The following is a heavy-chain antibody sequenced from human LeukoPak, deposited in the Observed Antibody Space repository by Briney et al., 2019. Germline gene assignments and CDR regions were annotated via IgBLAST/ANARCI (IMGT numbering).Heavy chain of an antibody. V-gene: IGHV1-8*01. CDR1: GYTFTTYD. D-gene: IGHD5-24*01. J-gene: IGHJ4*02. Sequence: ASVTDSSKASGYTFTTYDINWVRQATGQGLEWMGWMNPKSDKTGYAQKFQGRVTMTTNTSISTAYMELSSLRSEDTAIYYCARVPRDGYNRFDYWGQATLVTVSS. CDR3: ARVPRDGYNRFDY. CDR2: MNPKSDKT.